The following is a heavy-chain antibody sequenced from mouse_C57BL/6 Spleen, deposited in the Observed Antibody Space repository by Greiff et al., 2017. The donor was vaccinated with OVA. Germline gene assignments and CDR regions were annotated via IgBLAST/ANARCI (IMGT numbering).Heavy chain of an antibody. D-gene: IGHD3-2*02. CDR1: GYTFTTYP. Sequence: VQVVESGAELVKPGASVKMSCKASGYTFTTYPIEWMKQNHGKSLEWIGNFHPYNDDTKYNEKFKGKATLTAEKSSSTVYLELSRLTSDDSAVYDCERKRDSSGPAWFDYWGQGTLVTVSA. CDR2: FHPYNDDT. J-gene: IGHJ3*01. V-gene: IGHV1-47*01. CDR3: ERKRDSSGPAWFDY.